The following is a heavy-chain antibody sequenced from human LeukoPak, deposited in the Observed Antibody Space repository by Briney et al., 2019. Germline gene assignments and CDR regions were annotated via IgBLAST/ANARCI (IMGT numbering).Heavy chain of an antibody. D-gene: IGHD6-6*01. V-gene: IGHV5-10-1*01. CDR1: GYSFTSYW. J-gene: IGHJ5*02. CDR3: ARRVSSSGWFDP. Sequence: GESLQISCQGSGYSFTSYWISWVRQMPGKGLEWMGRIDPSDSYTNYSPSFQGHVTISADKPISTAYLQWSSLKASDTAMYYCARRVSSSGWFDPWGQGTLVTVSS. CDR2: IDPSDSYT.